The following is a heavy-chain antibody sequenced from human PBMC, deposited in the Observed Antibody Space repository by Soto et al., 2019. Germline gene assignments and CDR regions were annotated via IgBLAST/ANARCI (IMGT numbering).Heavy chain of an antibody. CDR1: WVSISSSSYC. J-gene: IGHJ5*02. Sequence: SEPQAGTKSVSWVSISSSSYCWGWIRQPPGKGLEWIGSIYYSGSTYYNPSLKSRVTISVDTSKNQFSLKLSSVTAADTAVYYCARRIYGSGSYSVNWFDPRGQGTLVTVSS. D-gene: IGHD3-10*01. CDR2: IYYSGST. V-gene: IGHV4-39*01. CDR3: ARRIYGSGSYSVNWFDP.